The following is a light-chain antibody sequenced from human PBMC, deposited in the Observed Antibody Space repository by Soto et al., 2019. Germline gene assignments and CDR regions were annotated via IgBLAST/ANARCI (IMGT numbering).Light chain of an antibody. CDR2: DVT. V-gene: IGLV2-14*03. CDR1: SSDVGGFNY. CDR3: NSYTSSRTYV. J-gene: IGLJ1*01. Sequence: QSALTQPASVSGSPGQSITISCTGTSSDVGGFNYVSWYQQHPGKAPKLMIYDVTNRPSGVSYRFSGSKSGNTASLTISGLQAEDEADYYCNSYTSSRTYVFGTGNKLTVL.